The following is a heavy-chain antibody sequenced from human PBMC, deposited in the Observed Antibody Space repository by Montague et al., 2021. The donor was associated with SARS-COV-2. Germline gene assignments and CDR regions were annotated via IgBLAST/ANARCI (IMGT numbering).Heavy chain of an antibody. CDR2: IYYSGST. CDR3: ARDPWRITIFGVVTRYGMDV. CDR1: GGSVSSGSYY. V-gene: IGHV4-61*01. Sequence: SETLSLTCIVSGGSVSSGSYYWSWFRQPPGKGLEWIGYIYYSGSTNYNPSLKSRVTISVDTSKNQFSLKLSSVTAADTAVYYCARDPWRITIFGVVTRYGMDVWGQGTTVTVSS. D-gene: IGHD3-3*01. J-gene: IGHJ6*02.